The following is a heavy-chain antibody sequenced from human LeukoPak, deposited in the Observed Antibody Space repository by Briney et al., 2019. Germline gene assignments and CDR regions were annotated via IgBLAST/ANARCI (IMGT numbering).Heavy chain of an antibody. D-gene: IGHD2-15*01. CDR3: ARAVVVVVPATLDY. CDR1: GGSISSSSYY. V-gene: IGHV4-39*01. J-gene: IGHJ4*02. Sequence: SETLSLNCTVSGGSISSSSYYWRWARQPPGKSLERNGTIYYSGSTYYSPSLKSRVTISVDTSKNQFSLNLTSVTAADTAVYYCARAVVVVVPATLDYWGQGTLVTVSS. CDR2: IYYSGST.